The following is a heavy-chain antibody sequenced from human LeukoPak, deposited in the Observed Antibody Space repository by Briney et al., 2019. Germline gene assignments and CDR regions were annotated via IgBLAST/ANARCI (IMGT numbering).Heavy chain of an antibody. CDR2: IYYSGST. D-gene: IGHD4-17*01. CDR3: ARGFYGDYVGTHFDY. J-gene: IGHJ4*02. Sequence: SETLSLTCTVSGGSISSGGYYWSWIRQHPGKGLEWIGYIYYSGSTYYNPSLKSRVTISVDTSKNQFSLKLSSVTAADTAVYYCARGFYGDYVGTHFDYWGQGTLVTVSS. CDR1: GGSISSGGYY. V-gene: IGHV4-31*03.